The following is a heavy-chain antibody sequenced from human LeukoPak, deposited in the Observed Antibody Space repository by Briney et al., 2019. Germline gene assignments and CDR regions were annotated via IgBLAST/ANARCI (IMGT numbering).Heavy chain of an antibody. CDR3: ARGVSRGWYMIGHFDAFDI. V-gene: IGHV1-69*05. Sequence: SVKLSCKASGGTFSSYAISCVRHAPAQGLECVVGITPLVGTPIYAHNFKGRVTFKTDGSRSTAYRDLSSLRSEDTAVYYCARGVSRGWYMIGHFDAFDIWGQGTMVTVSS. CDR1: GGTFSSYA. D-gene: IGHD6-19*01. CDR2: ITPLVGTP. J-gene: IGHJ3*02.